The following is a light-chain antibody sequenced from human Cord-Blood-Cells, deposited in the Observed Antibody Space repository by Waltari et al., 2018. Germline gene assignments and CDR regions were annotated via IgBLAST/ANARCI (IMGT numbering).Light chain of an antibody. CDR2: EVS. V-gene: IGLV2-23*02. CDR1: SSDVGSYNL. Sequence: QSALTQPASVSGSPGQSITISCTGSSSDVGSYNLVSWYQQHPGKAPKIMIDEVSKRPSGVSNRFSGSKSGNTASLTISGLQAEDEADYYCCSYAGSSTFVVFGGGTKLTVL. J-gene: IGLJ2*01. CDR3: CSYAGSSTFVV.